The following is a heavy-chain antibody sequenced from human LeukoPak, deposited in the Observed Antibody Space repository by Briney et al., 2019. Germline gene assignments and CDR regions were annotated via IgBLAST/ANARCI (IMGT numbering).Heavy chain of an antibody. D-gene: IGHD2-15*01. CDR2: IWYDGSNK. CDR3: ATDGPPEEVVSATFDY. V-gene: IGHV3-33*03. J-gene: IGHJ4*02. Sequence: GGSLRLSCAASGFTFSSYGMHWVRQAPGKGLEWVAVIWYDGSNKYYADSVKGRFTISRDNSKNTLYLQMNSLSAEDTAVYYCATDGPPEEVVSATFDYWGQGTLVTVSS. CDR1: GFTFSSYG.